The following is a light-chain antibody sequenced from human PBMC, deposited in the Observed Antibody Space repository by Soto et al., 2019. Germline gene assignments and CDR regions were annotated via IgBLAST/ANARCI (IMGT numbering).Light chain of an antibody. J-gene: IGKJ2*01. V-gene: IGKV3-15*01. CDR3: QQYNSWPRS. Sequence: RVMTQSPATLSVSPGETATLSCRASQSVSTNLAWYQQKPGQAPRLLIYGASTRATGVSARFSGSGSGTEFTLTISSLQSEDFAVYYCQQYNSWPRSFGQGTKLEIK. CDR1: QSVSTN. CDR2: GAS.